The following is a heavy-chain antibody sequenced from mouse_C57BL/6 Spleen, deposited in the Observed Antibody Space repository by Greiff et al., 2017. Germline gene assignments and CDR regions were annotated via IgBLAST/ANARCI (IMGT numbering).Heavy chain of an antibody. CDR2: IYPGDGDT. D-gene: IGHD2-3*01. Sequence: VQLKESGPELVKPGASVKISCKASGYAFSSSWMNWVKQRPGKGLEWIGRIYPGDGDTNYNGKFKGKATLTADKSSSTAYMQLSSLTSEDSAVYFCAREGNYDGYYGWFAYWGRGTLVTVSA. J-gene: IGHJ3*01. V-gene: IGHV1-82*01. CDR1: GYAFSSSW. CDR3: AREGNYDGYYGWFAY.